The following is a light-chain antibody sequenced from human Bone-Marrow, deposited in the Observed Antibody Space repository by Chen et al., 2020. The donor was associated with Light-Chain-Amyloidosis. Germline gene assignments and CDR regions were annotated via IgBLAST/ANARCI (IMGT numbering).Light chain of an antibody. CDR3: QSADSSGTYEVI. J-gene: IGLJ2*01. CDR2: RDT. CDR1: DLPTKY. V-gene: IGLV3-25*03. Sequence: SYELTQPPSVSVSPGQTARITCSGDDLPTKYAYWYQQKPGQAPGLVIHRDTERPSGIAERFSGSSSGTTATLTSRGVQAEDEADYHCQSADSSGTYEVIFGGGTKLTVL.